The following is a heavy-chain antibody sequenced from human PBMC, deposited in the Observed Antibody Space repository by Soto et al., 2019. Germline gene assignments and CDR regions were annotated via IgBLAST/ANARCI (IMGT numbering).Heavy chain of an antibody. J-gene: IGHJ4*02. CDR1: GYAFSNYW. V-gene: IGHV5-10-1*01. D-gene: IGHD2-21*01. Sequence: GESLKISCEGSGYAFSNYWINWVRQVSGKGLEWMGRIDPTDSFTDYSPSFQGHVTFSVDKSTSTAYVQWSSLKASDTAMYYCGRKGGDGYHIDYWGQGTLVTFSS. CDR2: IDPTDSFT. CDR3: GRKGGDGYHIDY.